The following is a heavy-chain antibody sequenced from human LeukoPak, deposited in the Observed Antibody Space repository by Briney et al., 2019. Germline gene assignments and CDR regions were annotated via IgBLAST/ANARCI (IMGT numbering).Heavy chain of an antibody. Sequence: PGGSLRLSCAASGFIFRDYEINWDRQAPGKGLEWVSCISTSGSTTYDADSVKGRFTISRDNAKNSLFLQMSTLTAEDTAVYYCARGALHVFDYWGQGTPFTVSS. CDR2: ISTSGSTT. CDR3: ARGALHVFDY. CDR1: GFIFRDYE. J-gene: IGHJ4*02. D-gene: IGHD3-10*02. V-gene: IGHV3-48*03.